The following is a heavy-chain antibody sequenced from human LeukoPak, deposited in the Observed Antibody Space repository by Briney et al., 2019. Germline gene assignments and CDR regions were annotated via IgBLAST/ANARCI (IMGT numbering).Heavy chain of an antibody. CDR1: GGSISSSSYY. D-gene: IGHD2-2*01. CDR3: ATYQLLFDY. J-gene: IGHJ4*02. V-gene: IGHV4-39*01. CDR2: IYYSGST. Sequence: SETLSLTCTVSGGSISSSSYYWGWIRQPPGKGLEWIGSIYYSGSTYYNPSLKSRVTISVDTSKNQFSLKPSSVTAADTAVYYCATYQLLFDYWGQGTLVTVSS.